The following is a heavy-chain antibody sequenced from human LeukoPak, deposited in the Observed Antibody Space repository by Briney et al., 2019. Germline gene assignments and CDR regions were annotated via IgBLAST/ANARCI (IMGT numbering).Heavy chain of an antibody. J-gene: IGHJ4*02. CDR2: IYNGVPT. CDR1: GAPISRFY. Sequence: SETLSLTCTTSGAPISRFYWSWVRQPPGKGLEWIGNIYNGVPTFFNPSLKSRVTLSVDTSKTQFSLQLASVTAADTAVYYCVQTTGWPGFDYWGQGILDTVSS. CDR3: VQTTGWPGFDY. V-gene: IGHV4-4*09. D-gene: IGHD6-19*01.